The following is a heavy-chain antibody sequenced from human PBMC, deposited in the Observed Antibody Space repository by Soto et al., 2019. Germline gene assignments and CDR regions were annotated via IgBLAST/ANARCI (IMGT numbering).Heavy chain of an antibody. CDR2: IYYSGST. D-gene: IGHD5-18*01. V-gene: IGHV4-31*03. CDR1: GGSISSGGYY. CDR3: AREASDTSMVRRNWYFDL. Sequence: QVQLQESGPGLVKPSQTLSLTCTVSGGSISSGGYYWSWIRQHPGKGLEWIGYIYYSGSTYYNPSLRSRVTISVDTSKNKFSLKLSSVTAADTAVYCCAREASDTSMVRRNWYFDLWGRGTLVTVSS. J-gene: IGHJ2*01.